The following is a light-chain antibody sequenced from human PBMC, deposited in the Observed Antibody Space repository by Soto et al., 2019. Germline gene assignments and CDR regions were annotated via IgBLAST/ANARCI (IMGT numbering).Light chain of an antibody. V-gene: IGLV2-14*03. J-gene: IGLJ2*01. CDR2: DVS. CDR3: SSYTSSSVV. CDR1: SSDVCGYYF. Sequence: QSALTQPASVSGSPGQSITISGTGTSSDVCGYYFVSWYQHHPGKSPKLMIFDVSKRPSGVCNRFSGSKSGNTASLTMSGLEAEDEADYYCSSYTSSSVVFGGWTKLTV.